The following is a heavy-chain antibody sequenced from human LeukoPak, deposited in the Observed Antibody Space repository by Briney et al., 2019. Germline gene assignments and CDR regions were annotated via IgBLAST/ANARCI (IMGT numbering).Heavy chain of an antibody. CDR1: GFTFSRYW. Sequence: GGSLRLSCAASGFTFSRYWMTWVRQAPGKGLEWVSLIYSGGNTSYADSVKGRFTISRDNSRNTLYLQLNSLRAEDTAVYYCGRLKRSGYIIDLWGQGTLVTVSS. J-gene: IGHJ4*02. CDR2: IYSGGNT. CDR3: GRLKRSGYIIDL. D-gene: IGHD3-16*02. V-gene: IGHV3-53*01.